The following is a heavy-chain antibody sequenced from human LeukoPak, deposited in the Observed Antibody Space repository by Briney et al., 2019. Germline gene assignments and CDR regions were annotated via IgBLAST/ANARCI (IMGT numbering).Heavy chain of an antibody. V-gene: IGHV4-61*02. D-gene: IGHD3-22*01. CDR3: ARDKADDSSGYSSGIDY. J-gene: IGHJ4*02. CDR2: IYTSGST. Sequence: SETLSLTCAVSGGSISSGGYSWSWIRQPAGKGLEWIGRIYTSGSTNYNPSLKSRVTMSVDTSKNQFSLKLSSVTAADTAVYYCARDKADDSSGYSSGIDYWGQGTLVTVSS. CDR1: GGSISSGGYS.